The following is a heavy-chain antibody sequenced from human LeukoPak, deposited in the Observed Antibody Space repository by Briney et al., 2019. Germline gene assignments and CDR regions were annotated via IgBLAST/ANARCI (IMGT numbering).Heavy chain of an antibody. J-gene: IGHJ6*02. V-gene: IGHV4-30-4*01. CDR2: IYYSGST. CDR3: ARAKYYYYDMDA. CDR1: GGSISSGDYY. Sequence: PSETLSLTCTVSGGSISSGDYYWSWIRQPPGKGLEWIGYIYYSGSTHYNPSLKSRVTISIDTSKDQFSLKLSSVTAADTAVYYCARAKYYYYDMDAWGQGTTVTVSS.